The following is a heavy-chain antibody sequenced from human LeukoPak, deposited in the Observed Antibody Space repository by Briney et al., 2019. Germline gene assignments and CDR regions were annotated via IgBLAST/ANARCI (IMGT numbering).Heavy chain of an antibody. J-gene: IGHJ4*02. CDR1: GESLNSYY. CDR3: ARGAWATRLGS. Sequence: PSETLSLTFAVYGESLNSYYWSWVRQPPGEGLEWIGEIYESGTTEYNPSLKSRVTISMVPSKQQFPLSLRSVTAADTAVYYCARGAWATRLGSWGLGTPVIVSS. V-gene: IGHV4-34*01. CDR2: IYESGTT. D-gene: IGHD2-15*01.